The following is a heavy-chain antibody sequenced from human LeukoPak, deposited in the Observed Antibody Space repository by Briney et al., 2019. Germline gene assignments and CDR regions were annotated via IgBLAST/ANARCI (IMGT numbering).Heavy chain of an antibody. V-gene: IGHV3-23*01. CDR1: GVTFSSDA. CDR3: AKGLKQWLIYFDY. Sequence: GGSLRLSRAPSGVTFSSDAMSWVRQAPGKGLGWGSAISGSGGSTYYADSVKGRFTISRDNSNNTLYLQMNSLRAEDTAVYYCAKGLKQWLIYFDYWGQGTLVTVSS. J-gene: IGHJ4*02. CDR2: ISGSGGST. D-gene: IGHD6-19*01.